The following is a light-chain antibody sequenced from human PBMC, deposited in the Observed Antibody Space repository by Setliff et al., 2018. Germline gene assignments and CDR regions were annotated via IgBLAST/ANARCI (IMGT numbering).Light chain of an antibody. J-gene: IGLJ1*01. V-gene: IGLV2-8*01. CDR2: DVS. Sequence: QSALTQAASVSGSPGQSITISCTGTSSDIGVYNYVSWYQQHPGKAPKLMIYDVSRRPSGVPDRFSGSKSGNTVSLTVSGLQAEDEADYYRSSYAGSNNYVFGTGTRSPS. CDR1: SSDIGVYNY. CDR3: SSYAGSNNYV.